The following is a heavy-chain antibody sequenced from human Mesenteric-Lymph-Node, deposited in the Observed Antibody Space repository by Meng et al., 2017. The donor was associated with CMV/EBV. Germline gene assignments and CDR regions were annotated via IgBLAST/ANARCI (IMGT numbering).Heavy chain of an antibody. V-gene: IGHV4-59*01. CDR1: GASITTYY. J-gene: IGHJ5*02. CDR3: ARGVSARSWFAP. Sequence: GSLRLSCTVSGASITTYYWSWIRQPPGKGLEWIGYIYNTGGTNYNPSLKSRVTISVDTSKNQFSLNLNSVTAADTAVYYCARGVSARSWFAPWGQGTLVTVSS. D-gene: IGHD6-6*01. CDR2: IYNTGGT.